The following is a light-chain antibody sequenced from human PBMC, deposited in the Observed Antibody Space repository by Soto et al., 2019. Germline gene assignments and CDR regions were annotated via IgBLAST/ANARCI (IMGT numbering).Light chain of an antibody. J-gene: IGKJ3*01. CDR2: DAS. V-gene: IGKV3-11*01. CDR1: QSVSSY. Sequence: EIVLTQSPATLSLSPGERATISCRASQSVSSYLAWYKQKPGQAPRLLIYDASNRATGIPARFSGSGSGTDFTLTISGLEPEDFAVYYCQQRSNWPPGFTFGPGTKVDIK. CDR3: QQRSNWPPGFT.